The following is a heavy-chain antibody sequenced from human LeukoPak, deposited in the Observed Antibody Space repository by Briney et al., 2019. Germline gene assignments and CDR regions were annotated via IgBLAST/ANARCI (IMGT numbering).Heavy chain of an antibody. Sequence: SETLSLTCAVSGGSISSSNWWSWVRQPPGKGLEWIGEIYHSGSTNYNPSLKSRVTISVDKSKNQFSLKLSSVTAADTAVYYCARFGPEYDYAWGSYRTYFDYWGQGTLVTVSS. CDR1: GGSISSSNW. J-gene: IGHJ4*02. CDR3: ARFGPEYDYAWGSYRTYFDY. V-gene: IGHV4-4*02. CDR2: IYHSGST. D-gene: IGHD3-16*02.